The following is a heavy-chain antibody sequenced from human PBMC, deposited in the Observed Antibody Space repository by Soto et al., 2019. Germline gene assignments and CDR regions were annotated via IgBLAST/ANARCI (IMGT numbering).Heavy chain of an antibody. D-gene: IGHD3-3*01. CDR1: GFTFSSYA. CDR2: ISGSGGST. CDR3: SNFLEWLPYPPYYYYYGMDV. Sequence: GGSLRLSCAASGFTFSSYAMSWVRQAPGKGLEWVSAISGSGGSTYYADSVKGRFTISRDNSKNTLYPQMNSLRAEDTAVYYWSNFLEWLPYPPYYYYYGMDVWGQGTTVTVSS. V-gene: IGHV3-23*01. J-gene: IGHJ6*02.